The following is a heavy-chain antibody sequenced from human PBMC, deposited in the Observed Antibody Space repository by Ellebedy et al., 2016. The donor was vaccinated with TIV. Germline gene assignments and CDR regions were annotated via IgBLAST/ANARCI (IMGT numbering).Heavy chain of an antibody. J-gene: IGHJ4*02. V-gene: IGHV3-7*03. CDR3: ARQATNTWYLDY. CDR1: GFTFSNYW. CDR2: IKQDGSEK. Sequence: GESLKISCAASGFTFSNYWMSWVRQAPGKGLEWVGNIKQDGSEKLYVDSVRGRFTISRDNAKNSVFLQIDSLRAEDTAVYYCARQATNTWYLDYWGQGSLVTVSS. D-gene: IGHD2-8*01.